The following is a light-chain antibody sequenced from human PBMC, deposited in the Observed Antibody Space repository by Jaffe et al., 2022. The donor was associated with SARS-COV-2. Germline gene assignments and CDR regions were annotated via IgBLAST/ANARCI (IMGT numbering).Light chain of an antibody. CDR3: QQYNDYPLT. Sequence: DIQMTQSPSSLSASVGDRVTITCRASQVISNHLAWFQQKPGKAPKSLIYGASRLQSGVPPKFSGSGSGTDFTLTISSLQPEDFATYYCQQYNDYPLTFGQGTKVEIK. V-gene: IGKV1-16*02. CDR1: QVISNH. J-gene: IGKJ1*01. CDR2: GAS.